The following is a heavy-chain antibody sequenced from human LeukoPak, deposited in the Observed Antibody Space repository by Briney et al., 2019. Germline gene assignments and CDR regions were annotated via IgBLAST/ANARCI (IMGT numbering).Heavy chain of an antibody. CDR3: ARANGSYSPWRP. CDR1: GGSFSGYY. CDR2: IYYSGNT. Sequence: SETLSLTCAVYGGSFSGYYWSWIRQPPGKGLEWIGNIYYSGNTNYNPSLRSRVTIFLDTSRNQFSLKVSSVTAADTAVYYCARANGSYSPWRPWGQGTLVTVSS. V-gene: IGHV4-59*01. J-gene: IGHJ5*02. D-gene: IGHD1-26*01.